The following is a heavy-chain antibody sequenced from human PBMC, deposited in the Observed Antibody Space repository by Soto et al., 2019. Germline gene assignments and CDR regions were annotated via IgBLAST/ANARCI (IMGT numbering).Heavy chain of an antibody. CDR3: ARPYCTNGVCYYYCDY. CDR2: INEDGSNK. Sequence: GGSLRLSCVASRFTFRSYSVTLDRQSPGKGLEWLAGINEDGSNKYYIDSGKGRFTISRDNSKNTLYLQMNSLRAEDTAVYYCARPYCTNGVCYYYCDYWGQGTLVTVSS. D-gene: IGHD2-8*01. CDR1: RFTFRSYS. V-gene: IGHV3-7*01. J-gene: IGHJ4*02.